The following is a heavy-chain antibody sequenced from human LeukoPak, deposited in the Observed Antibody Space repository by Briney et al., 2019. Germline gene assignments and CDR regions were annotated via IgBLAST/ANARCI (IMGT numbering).Heavy chain of an antibody. Sequence: SETLSLTCAVSGGSISSGGYSWSWIRQPPGKGLEWIGYIYHSGSTYYNPSLKSRVTISVDRSKNQFSLKLSSVTAADTAVYYCARVSVRGGGLDYWGQGTLVTVSS. CDR3: ARVSVRGGGLDY. J-gene: IGHJ4*02. CDR1: GGSISSGGYS. CDR2: IYHSGST. D-gene: IGHD3-10*01. V-gene: IGHV4-30-2*01.